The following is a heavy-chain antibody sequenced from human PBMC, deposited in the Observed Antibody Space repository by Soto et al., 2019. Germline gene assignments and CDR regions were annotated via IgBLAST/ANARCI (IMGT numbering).Heavy chain of an antibody. CDR1: GDFISTFY. V-gene: IGHV4-59*01. Sequence: SETLSLTCTVSGDFISTFYWSWIRQAPGKGLEHIGYTYYTGYSNYNPSLKSRVAMSLDTSKNQFSLRLSSVTAADTAVYFCARGRSITMLRGLNRYFDYWCQGALVTVSS. D-gene: IGHD3-10*01. CDR2: TYYTGYS. CDR3: ARGRSITMLRGLNRYFDY. J-gene: IGHJ4*02.